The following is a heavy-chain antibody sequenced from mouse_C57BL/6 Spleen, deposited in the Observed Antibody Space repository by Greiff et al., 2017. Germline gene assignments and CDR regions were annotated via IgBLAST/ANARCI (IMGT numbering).Heavy chain of an antibody. CDR3: ARQDGYGTFDY. CDR1: GFTFSDYY. CDR2: ISNGGGST. J-gene: IGHJ2*01. V-gene: IGHV5-12*01. D-gene: IGHD2-1*01. Sequence: EVMLVESGGGLVQPGGSLKLSCAASGFTFSDYYMYWVRQTPEKRLEWVAYISNGGGSTYYPDTVKGRFTISRDNAKNTLYLQMSRLKSEDTAMYYGARQDGYGTFDYWGQGTTLTVSS.